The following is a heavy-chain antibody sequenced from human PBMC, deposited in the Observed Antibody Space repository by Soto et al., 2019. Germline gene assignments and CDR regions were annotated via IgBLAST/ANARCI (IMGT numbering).Heavy chain of an antibody. Sequence: GGSLRLSCTTPGFTFNNYWMSWHRQTPGKGLEWVANINEDGSQKYYVDSVEGRFTFSRDNARTSLYLQMNSLRVEDTAVYYCTRVSRSHDREYWGQGTLVTVSS. D-gene: IGHD3-22*01. CDR2: INEDGSQK. CDR1: GFTFNNYW. CDR3: TRVSRSHDREY. V-gene: IGHV3-7*05. J-gene: IGHJ4*01.